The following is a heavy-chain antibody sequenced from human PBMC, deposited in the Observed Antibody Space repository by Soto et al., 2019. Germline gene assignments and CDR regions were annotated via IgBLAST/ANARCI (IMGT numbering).Heavy chain of an antibody. CDR1: GFTFSSYA. CDR3: ARRLGGYSSGWLDY. V-gene: IGHV3-30-3*01. D-gene: IGHD6-19*01. CDR2: ISYDGSNK. Sequence: QVQLVESGGGVVQPGRSLRLSCAASGFTFSSYAMHWVRQAPGKGLEWVAVISYDGSNKYYADSVKGRFTISRDNSKNTLYLQMNSLRAEDTAVYYCARRLGGYSSGWLDYWGQGTLVTVSS. J-gene: IGHJ4*02.